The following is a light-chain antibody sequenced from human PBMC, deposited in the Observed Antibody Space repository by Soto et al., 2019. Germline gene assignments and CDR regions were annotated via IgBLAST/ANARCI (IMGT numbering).Light chain of an antibody. CDR3: AAWGDSLNTGV. V-gene: IGLV1-44*01. CDR2: ANN. Sequence: QSVLTQPPSASGTPGQRVTVSCSGSSSNIGKNTVNWYQQFPGTAPKLLIHANNLRPSGVPDRFSGSKSGTSASLAISGLRAEDEGDYFCAAWGDSLNTGVFGGGTKLTVL. CDR1: SSNIGKNT. J-gene: IGLJ3*02.